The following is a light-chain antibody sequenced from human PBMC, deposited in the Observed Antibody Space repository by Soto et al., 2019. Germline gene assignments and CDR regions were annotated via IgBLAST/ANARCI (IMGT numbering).Light chain of an antibody. CDR1: QSVSSK. Sequence: ETVMTQSPATLSVSPWERATLSCRASQSVSSKLAWYQQKPGQAPRLLIYGASTRATGIPGRFSGSGSGTEFTLTISSLQSEDFAVYYCQQYNNWPPITFGQGTRLEIK. V-gene: IGKV3D-15*01. CDR3: QQYNNWPPIT. CDR2: GAS. J-gene: IGKJ5*01.